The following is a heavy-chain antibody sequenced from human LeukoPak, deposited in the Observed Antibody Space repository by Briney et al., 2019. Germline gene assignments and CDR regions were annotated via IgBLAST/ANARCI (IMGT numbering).Heavy chain of an antibody. CDR1: GGSISSSNW. CDR3: ARDRHSQDIVLMVYARDYYYGMDV. V-gene: IGHV4-4*02. J-gene: IGHJ6*02. CDR2: IYHSGST. D-gene: IGHD2-8*01. Sequence: SGTLSLTCAVSGGSISSSNWWSWVRQPPGKGLEWIGEIYHSGSTNYNPSLKSRVTISVDKSKNQFSLKLSSVTAADTAVYYCARDRHSQDIVLMVYARDYYYGMDVWGQGTTVTVSS.